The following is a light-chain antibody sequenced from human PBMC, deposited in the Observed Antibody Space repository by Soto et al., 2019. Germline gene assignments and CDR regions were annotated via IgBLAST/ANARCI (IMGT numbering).Light chain of an antibody. CDR3: QQYNSYRT. Sequence: DIQMTQSPSTLSASVGDRVTITCRASQSISSWLAWYQRKPGKAPKLLIYKASSLESGVPSRFSGSGSGTEFTLTINSLQPDDFATYFCQQYNSYRTFGQGTKVEIK. V-gene: IGKV1-5*03. J-gene: IGKJ1*01. CDR1: QSISSW. CDR2: KAS.